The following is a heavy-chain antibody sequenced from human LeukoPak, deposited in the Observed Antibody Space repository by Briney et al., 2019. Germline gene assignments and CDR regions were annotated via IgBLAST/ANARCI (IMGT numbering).Heavy chain of an antibody. J-gene: IGHJ5*02. CDR1: GGSISSGGYY. CDR2: IYYSGST. D-gene: IGHD6-13*01. Sequence: PSETLSLTCTVSGGSISSGGYYWSWIRQHPGKGLEWIGYIYYSGSTYYNPSLKSRVTISVDTSKNQFSLKLSSVTAADTAVYYCARRIGYSSIKNWFDPWGQGTLVTVSS. V-gene: IGHV4-31*03. CDR3: ARRIGYSSIKNWFDP.